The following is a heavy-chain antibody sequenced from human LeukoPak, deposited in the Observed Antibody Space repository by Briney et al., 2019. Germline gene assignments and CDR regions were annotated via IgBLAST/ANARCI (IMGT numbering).Heavy chain of an antibody. D-gene: IGHD3-10*01. CDR1: GYTFTSYG. V-gene: IGHV1-18*04. J-gene: IGHJ4*02. CDR3: ARDRWYYGSGSSPLDY. CDR2: ISAYNGNT. Sequence: ASVNVSCKASGYTFTSYGISWVRQAPGQGLEWMGWISAYNGNTNYAQKLQGRVTMTTDTSTRTAYMELRSLRSDDTAVYYCARDRWYYGSGSSPLDYWGQGTLVTVSS.